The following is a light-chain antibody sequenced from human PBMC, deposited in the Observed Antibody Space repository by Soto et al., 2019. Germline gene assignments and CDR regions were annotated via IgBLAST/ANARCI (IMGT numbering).Light chain of an antibody. V-gene: IGLV1-40*01. CDR3: QSYERGLSGPVV. CDR2: GNS. Sequence: QSVLTPPPSVSGAPGQRVTISCTGSSSNIGAGYDVHWYQQLPGTDPKLLIYGNSNRPSGVPDRFSVSKSGASAALAITGLEAEDEADYYCQSYERGLSGPVVFGGGTKLTVL. CDR1: SSNIGAGYD. J-gene: IGLJ2*01.